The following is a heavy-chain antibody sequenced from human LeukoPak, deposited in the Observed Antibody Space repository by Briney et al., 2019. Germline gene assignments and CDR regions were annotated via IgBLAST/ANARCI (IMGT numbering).Heavy chain of an antibody. V-gene: IGHV1-46*01. CDR2: INPSGGST. Sequence: ASVKVSCKASGYTFTGYYMHWVRQAPGQGLEWMGIINPSGGSTSYAQKFQGRVTMTRDMSTSTVYMELSSLRSEDTAVYYCARDREEYYYGSGSYEFFYWGQGTLVTVSS. CDR1: GYTFTGYY. J-gene: IGHJ4*02. CDR3: ARDREEYYYGSGSYEFFY. D-gene: IGHD3-10*01.